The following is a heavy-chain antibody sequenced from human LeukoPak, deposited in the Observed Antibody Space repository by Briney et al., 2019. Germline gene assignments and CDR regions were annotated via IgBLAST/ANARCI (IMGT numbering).Heavy chain of an antibody. J-gene: IGHJ4*02. Sequence: GGSLRLSCAASGFTFSSYWMSWVRQAQGKGVEWVANIKQDGSEIYYVDYGKGRFTISRANAKNSLYLQMNSLRAEDTAFYYCARDKIVGATHLYYWGQGTLVTVSS. D-gene: IGHD1-26*01. CDR2: IKQDGSEI. CDR1: GFTFSSYW. CDR3: ARDKIVGATHLYY. V-gene: IGHV3-7*01.